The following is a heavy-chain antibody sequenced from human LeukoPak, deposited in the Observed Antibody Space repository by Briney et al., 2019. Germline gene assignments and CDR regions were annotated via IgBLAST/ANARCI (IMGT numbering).Heavy chain of an antibody. CDR2: FDPEDGET. J-gene: IGHJ4*02. D-gene: IGHD2-2*01. V-gene: IGHV1-24*01. CDR1: GYTLTELS. CDR3: ATETRYCSSTSCSDY. Sequence: ASVKVSCKVSGYTLTELSMHWVRQAPGKGLEWMGGFDPEDGETIYAQKFQGRVTMTEDTSTDTAYMELSSLRSEDTAVYYCATETRYCSSTSCSDYWGQGTLVTVSS.